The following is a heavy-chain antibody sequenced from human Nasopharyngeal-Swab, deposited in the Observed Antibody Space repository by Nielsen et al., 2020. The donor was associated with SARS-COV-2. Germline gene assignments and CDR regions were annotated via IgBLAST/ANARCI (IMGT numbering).Heavy chain of an antibody. CDR3: AKDPLGEWELLFAFDI. J-gene: IGHJ3*02. V-gene: IGHV3-9*01. D-gene: IGHD1-26*01. CDR2: ISWNSGSI. Sequence: SLKISCAASGFTFDDYAMHWVRQAPGKGLEWVSGISWNSGSIGYADSVKGRFTISRDNAKNSPYLQMNSLRAEDTALYYCAKDPLGEWELLFAFDIWGQGTMVAVSS. CDR1: GFTFDDYA.